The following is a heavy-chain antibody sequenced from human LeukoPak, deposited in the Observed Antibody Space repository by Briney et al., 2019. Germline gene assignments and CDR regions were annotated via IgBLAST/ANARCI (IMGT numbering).Heavy chain of an antibody. CDR1: GGTFSSYA. CDR2: IIPIFGTA. Sequence: ASVKVSCKASGGTFSSYAISWVRQAPGQGLEWMGGIIPIFGTANYAQKFQGRVTITADESTSTAYMELSSLRSEDTAVYYCARGRGFWSGYSYFDYWGQGTLVTVSS. CDR3: ARGRGFWSGYSYFDY. J-gene: IGHJ4*02. D-gene: IGHD3-3*01. V-gene: IGHV1-69*01.